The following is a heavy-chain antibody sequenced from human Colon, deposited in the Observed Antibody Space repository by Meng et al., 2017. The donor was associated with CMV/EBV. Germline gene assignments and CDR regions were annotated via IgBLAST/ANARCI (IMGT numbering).Heavy chain of an antibody. V-gene: IGHV1-18*01. CDR1: GYSFSSFG. J-gene: IGHJ4*02. CDR2: ISAHNGIT. CDR3: VKERSNWLED. Sequence: GESLKISCKASGYSFSSFGINWVRQAPGQGLEWIGWISAHNGITTFAQKVQDRLTMTTDTSTSTAYMELRSLRPDDTAIYYCVKERSNWLEDWGQGTVVTVSS. D-gene: IGHD1-20*01.